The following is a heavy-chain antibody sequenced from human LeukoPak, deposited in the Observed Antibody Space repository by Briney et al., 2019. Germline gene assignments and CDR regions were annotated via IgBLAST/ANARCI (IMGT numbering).Heavy chain of an antibody. CDR1: GFTFSSYG. CDR3: AKDRLGALLYFDS. D-gene: IGHD1-26*01. V-gene: IGHV3-23*01. Sequence: HTGGSLRLSCAASGFTFSSYGMSWVRQAPGKGLEWVSAIGGSGGTTYYADSVKGRFTISRDNSMNTLYLQMNSLRAEDTAVYSCAKDRLGALLYFDSWGQGTLVTVSS. CDR2: IGGSGGTT. J-gene: IGHJ4*02.